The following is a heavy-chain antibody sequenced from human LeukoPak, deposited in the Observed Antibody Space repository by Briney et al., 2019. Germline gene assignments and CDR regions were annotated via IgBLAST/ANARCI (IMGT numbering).Heavy chain of an antibody. CDR3: ARFRYYYDSSGYYYLFDAFDI. Sequence: ESGPTLVNPTETLTLTCTVSGFSLSNARMGVSWIRQPPGKALEWLAHIFSNDEKSYSTSLKSRLTISKDTSKSQVVLTMTNMDPVDTATYYCARFRYYYDSSGYYYLFDAFDIRGQGTMVTVSS. V-gene: IGHV2-26*01. J-gene: IGHJ3*02. D-gene: IGHD3-22*01. CDR2: IFSNDEK. CDR1: GFSLSNARMG.